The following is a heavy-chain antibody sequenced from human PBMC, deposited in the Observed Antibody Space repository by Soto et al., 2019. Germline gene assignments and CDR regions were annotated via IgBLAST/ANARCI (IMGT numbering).Heavy chain of an antibody. CDR1: GGSISSGDYY. Sequence: QVQLQESGPGLVKPSQTLSLTCTVSGGSISSGDYYWSWIRQPPGKGLEWIGYIYYSGSTYYNPSLKGRVTLSVDTSKNQFSLKLSSVTAADTAVYYCARTWALRTDAFDIWGQGTMVTVSS. V-gene: IGHV4-30-4*01. CDR2: IYYSGST. CDR3: ARTWALRTDAFDI. J-gene: IGHJ3*02.